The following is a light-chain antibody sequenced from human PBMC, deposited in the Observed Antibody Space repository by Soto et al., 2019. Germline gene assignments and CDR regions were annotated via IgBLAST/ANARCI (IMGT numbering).Light chain of an antibody. CDR1: QSLLHSNGYSY. CDR3: MQALQAPPT. Sequence: EIVMTQSPLSLPVTPGEPASISCRSSQSLLHSNGYSYLDWYLQKPGQSPQVLMYMSSKRASGVTDRFSGSGSGTDFTLRISRVEAEDVGIYYCMQALQAPPTFGQGTKVEIK. J-gene: IGKJ1*01. CDR2: MSS. V-gene: IGKV2-28*01.